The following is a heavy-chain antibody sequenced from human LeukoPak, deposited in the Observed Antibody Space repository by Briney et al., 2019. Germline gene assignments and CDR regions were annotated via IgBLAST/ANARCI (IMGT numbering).Heavy chain of an antibody. Sequence: GGSLRLSCAASGFTFSSYWMSWVRQAPGKGLEWVANIKQDGSEKYYVDSVKGRFTISRDNSKNTLYLQMNSLRAEDTAVYYCAKDDSGSYYPYYYYMDVWGKGTTVTISS. CDR1: GFTFSSYW. CDR3: AKDDSGSYYPYYYYMDV. CDR2: IKQDGSEK. J-gene: IGHJ6*03. D-gene: IGHD1-26*01. V-gene: IGHV3-7*03.